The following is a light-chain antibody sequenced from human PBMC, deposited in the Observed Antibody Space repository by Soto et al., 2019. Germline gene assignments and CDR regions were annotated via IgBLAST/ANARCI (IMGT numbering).Light chain of an antibody. CDR1: NIGSKS. CDR2: DDS. J-gene: IGLJ3*02. V-gene: IGLV3-21*02. CDR3: CSYAGLNTWV. Sequence: SYELTQPPSVSVAPGQTARITCGGNNIGSKSVHWYQQRPGQAPVLVVHDDSDRPSGIPERFSGSNSENTATLTITRVEAVDEADYYCCSYAGLNTWVFGGGTKVTVL.